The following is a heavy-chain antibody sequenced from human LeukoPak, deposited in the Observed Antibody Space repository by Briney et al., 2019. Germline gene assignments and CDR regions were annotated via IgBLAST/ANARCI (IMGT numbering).Heavy chain of an antibody. V-gene: IGHV1-24*01. J-gene: IGHJ4*02. Sequence: ASVKVSCKVSGYTLTELSMHWVRQAPGKGLEWMGVIDPEHGETIYAQKFQGRVTMTEDTSTDTAYMELSSLRSEDTAVCYCATDLAYCGGDCYNYWGQGTLVTVSS. CDR3: ATDLAYCGGDCYNY. CDR2: IDPEHGET. CDR1: GYTLTELS. D-gene: IGHD2-21*02.